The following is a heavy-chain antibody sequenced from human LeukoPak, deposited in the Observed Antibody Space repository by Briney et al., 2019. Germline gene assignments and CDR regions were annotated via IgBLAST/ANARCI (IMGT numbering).Heavy chain of an antibody. Sequence: PSETLSLTCAVSGYSISSGYYWGWIRQPPGKGLEWIGSIYHSGSTYYNPSLKSRVTISVDTPKNQFSLKLSSVTAADTAVYYCARNGYSYVYGGYYYYMEVWGKGTRVTVS. J-gene: IGHJ6*03. CDR2: IYHSGST. D-gene: IGHD5-18*01. CDR3: ARNGYSYVYGGYYYYMEV. V-gene: IGHV4-38-2*01. CDR1: GYSISSGYY.